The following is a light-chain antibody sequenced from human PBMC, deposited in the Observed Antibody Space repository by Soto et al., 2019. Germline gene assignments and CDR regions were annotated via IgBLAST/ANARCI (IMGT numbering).Light chain of an antibody. V-gene: IGKV3-15*01. Sequence: ILMSKSPDTLSVYTGESATISCRASQSVDGNLTWYQQKPGQAPRLLIYGASTRATGISARFSGSGSGTEFTLTISSLQSEDFGVYYCQQYNNWWTFGQGTKVDIK. CDR3: QQYNNWWT. CDR1: QSVDGN. CDR2: GAS. J-gene: IGKJ1*01.